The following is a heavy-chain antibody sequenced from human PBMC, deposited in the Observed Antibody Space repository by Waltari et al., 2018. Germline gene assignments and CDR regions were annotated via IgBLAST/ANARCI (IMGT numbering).Heavy chain of an antibody. D-gene: IGHD3-9*01. Sequence: EVQLVESGGGLVQPGGSLRLSCAASGFTFSSYAMHWVRQAPGKGLEYVSAISSNGGSTYYANSVKGRFTISRDNSKNTLYLQMGSLRAEDMAVYYCARGPDYDILTGYRIDYWGQGTLVTVSS. J-gene: IGHJ4*02. CDR3: ARGPDYDILTGYRIDY. CDR2: ISSNGGST. CDR1: GFTFSSYA. V-gene: IGHV3-64*01.